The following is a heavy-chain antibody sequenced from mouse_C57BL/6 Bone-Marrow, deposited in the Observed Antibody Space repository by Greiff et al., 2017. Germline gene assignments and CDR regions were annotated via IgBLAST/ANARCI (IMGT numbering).Heavy chain of an antibody. CDR2: INPNNGGT. CDR3: ARTGGYWYFDV. J-gene: IGHJ1*03. V-gene: IGHV1-26*01. CDR1: GYTFTDYY. Sequence: EVQLQQSGPELVKPGASVKISCKASGYTFTDYYMNWVKQSHGKSLEWIGDINPNNGGTSYSQKFKGKATLTVDKSSSTAYMELRSLTSEDSAVYYCARTGGYWYFDVWGTGTTVTVSP.